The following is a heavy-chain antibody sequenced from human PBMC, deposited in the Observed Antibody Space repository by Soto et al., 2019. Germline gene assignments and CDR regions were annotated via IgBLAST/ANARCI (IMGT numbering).Heavy chain of an antibody. J-gene: IGHJ4*02. V-gene: IGHV4-59*12. Sequence: LEILSLTCSISGGSIIGYHWNWIRQTPGKGVEWIGYFHNSGNPKYSSSLKSRVTISVDMSENQFSLKLSSVTAADTAMYYCARGVLHWGQGTLVTVSS. CDR2: FHNSGNP. D-gene: IGHD3-16*01. CDR1: GGSIIGYH. CDR3: ARGVLH.